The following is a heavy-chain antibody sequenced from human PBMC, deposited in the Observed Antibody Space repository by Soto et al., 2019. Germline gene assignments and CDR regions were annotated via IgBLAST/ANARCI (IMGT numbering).Heavy chain of an antibody. Sequence: EVQLLESGGGLVQPGVSLRLSCAASGFTFSTYAMSWVRQAPGKGLEWVSGMSGSGGSTYYADSVKGRFTISRDNSKNTLYLQMNSLRAEDTAVYYCMNLYSYGSGSYYKWGQGTLVTVSS. D-gene: IGHD3-10*01. CDR1: GFTFSTYA. J-gene: IGHJ4*02. CDR3: MNLYSYGSGSYYK. CDR2: MSGSGGST. V-gene: IGHV3-23*01.